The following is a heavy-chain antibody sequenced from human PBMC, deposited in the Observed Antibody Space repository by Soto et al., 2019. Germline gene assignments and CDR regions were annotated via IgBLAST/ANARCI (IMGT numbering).Heavy chain of an antibody. CDR3: AREAGGSYIAAVLLDP. J-gene: IGHJ5*02. CDR1: GYFFNDYH. D-gene: IGHD3-3*02. Sequence: ASVKVSCKTSGYFFNDYHMHWVRKAPGQGLEWMGWINPKNGDTNYAQKFQDRVTMTRDTSISTVYIELSRLTSDDTAVYYCAREAGGSYIAAVLLDPWGQGTLVTVSS. V-gene: IGHV1-2*02. CDR2: INPKNGDT.